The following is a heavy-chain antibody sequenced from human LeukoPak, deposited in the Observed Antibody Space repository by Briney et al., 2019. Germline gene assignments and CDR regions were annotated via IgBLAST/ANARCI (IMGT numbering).Heavy chain of an antibody. CDR1: GYTFTSYD. CDR2: MNPNSGNT. J-gene: IGHJ4*02. Sequence: GASVKVSCKASGYTFTSYDINWVRQATGQGLEWMGWMNPNSGNTGYAQKFQGRVTMTRNTSISTAYMELRSLRSDDTAVCYCARAAVAGPTVFDYWGQGTLVTVSS. D-gene: IGHD6-19*01. V-gene: IGHV1-8*01. CDR3: ARAAVAGPTVFDY.